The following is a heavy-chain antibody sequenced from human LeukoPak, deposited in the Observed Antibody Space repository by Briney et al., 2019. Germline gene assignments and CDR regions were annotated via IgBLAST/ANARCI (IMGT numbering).Heavy chain of an antibody. CDR3: ARNYDILTGYSHYFDY. J-gene: IGHJ4*02. V-gene: IGHV3-48*01. D-gene: IGHD3-9*01. Sequence: GGSLRLSCAASGFTFSTYSMNWVRQAPGKGLEWVSYISSSSSTIYYADSVKGRFTISRDNSKNTLYLQMNSLRAEDTAVYYCARNYDILTGYSHYFDYWGQGTLVTVSS. CDR2: ISSSSSTI. CDR1: GFTFSTYS.